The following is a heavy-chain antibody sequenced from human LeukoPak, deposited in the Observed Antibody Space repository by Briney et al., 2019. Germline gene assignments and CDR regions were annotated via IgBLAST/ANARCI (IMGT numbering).Heavy chain of an antibody. J-gene: IGHJ4*02. CDR3: ASTYYYDSSGYYHFDY. V-gene: IGHV1-69*04. D-gene: IGHD3-22*01. Sequence: ASVKVSCKASGGTFSSYAISWVRQAPGQGLEWMGRIIPILGIANYAQKFQGRVTITADKSTSTAYMELSSLRSEDTAVYYCASTYYYDSSGYYHFDYWGQGTLVTVSS. CDR1: GGTFSSYA. CDR2: IIPILGIA.